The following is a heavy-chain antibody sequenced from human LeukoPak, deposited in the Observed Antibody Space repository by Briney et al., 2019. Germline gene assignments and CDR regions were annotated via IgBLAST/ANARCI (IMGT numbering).Heavy chain of an antibody. J-gene: IGHJ3*02. V-gene: IGHV1-69*13. D-gene: IGHD3-22*01. CDR2: IIPIFGTA. CDR3: ARDLRIGYYDSSVICAFDI. Sequence: SVKVSCKASGGTFSSYAISWVRQAPGQGLEWMGGIIPIFGTANYAQKFQGRVTITADASTSTAYMELSSLRSEDTAVYYCARDLRIGYYDSSVICAFDIWVQGTMVTVSS. CDR1: GGTFSSYA.